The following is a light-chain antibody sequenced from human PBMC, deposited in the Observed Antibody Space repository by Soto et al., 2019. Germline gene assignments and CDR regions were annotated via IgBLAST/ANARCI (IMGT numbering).Light chain of an antibody. J-gene: IGLJ1*01. CDR2: SNT. CDR1: SSNIGAGFD. V-gene: IGLV1-40*01. CDR3: QSYDSSLV. Sequence: QSVLTQPPSVSGAPGQRVTISCTGSSSNIGAGFDVHWYQQLPGTAPKLLIYSNTNRPSGVPDRFSGSKSDSSATLAITWLQAEDEADYYCQSYDSSLVFGTGSKVTVL.